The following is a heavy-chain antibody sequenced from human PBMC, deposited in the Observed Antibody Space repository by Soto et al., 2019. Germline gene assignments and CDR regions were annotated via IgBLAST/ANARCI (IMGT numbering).Heavy chain of an antibody. Sequence: PWGSLLLSCASSDFTFSSYAMSWVRQAPGKGLEWVSAISGSGGSTYYADSVKGRFTISRDNSKNTLYLQMNSLRAEDTAVYYCAKSAVAGTYYYYGMDVWGQGTTVTVSS. CDR2: ISGSGGST. D-gene: IGHD6-19*01. CDR3: AKSAVAGTYYYYGMDV. J-gene: IGHJ6*01. CDR1: DFTFSSYA. V-gene: IGHV3-23*01.